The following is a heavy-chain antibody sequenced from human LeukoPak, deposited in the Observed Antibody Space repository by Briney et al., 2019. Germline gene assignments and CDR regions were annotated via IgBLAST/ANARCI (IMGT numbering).Heavy chain of an antibody. CDR1: GGSVNSYY. Sequence: SETLSLTCSISGGSVNSYYWSWIRQPPGKGLEWIGYIYTTGRTNYNPSLKSRVTISVDTSKNQFSLKLSSVTAADTAVYYCAKILGSGVWYGFDIWGQGTMVTVSS. CDR3: AKILGSGVWYGFDI. CDR2: IYTTGRT. V-gene: IGHV4-4*09. D-gene: IGHD7-27*01. J-gene: IGHJ3*02.